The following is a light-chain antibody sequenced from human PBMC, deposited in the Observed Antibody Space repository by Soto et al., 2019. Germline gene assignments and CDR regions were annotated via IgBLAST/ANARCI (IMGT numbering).Light chain of an antibody. CDR2: AAS. CDR1: QSISSY. Sequence: DIQMTQSPSSLSASVGDRVTITCRASQSISSYLNWYQQKPGKAPKLLIYAASSLQSGVPSRFSGSGSGTDFLHTISHLQAEDFSSYYWKRGYGTLLTFDGGT. J-gene: IGKJ4*01. CDR3: KRGYGTLLT. V-gene: IGKV1-39*01.